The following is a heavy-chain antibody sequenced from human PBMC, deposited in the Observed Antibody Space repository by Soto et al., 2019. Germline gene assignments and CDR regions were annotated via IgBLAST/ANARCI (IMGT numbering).Heavy chain of an antibody. D-gene: IGHD1-26*01. CDR3: AREYGGSRVFDY. CDR2: INPNADST. J-gene: IGHJ4*02. V-gene: IGHV1-46*01. CDR1: GYTFTNYF. Sequence: GASVKVSCKTSGYTFTNYFIHWVRQAPGQGLEWMGIINPNADSTNYAQKFQGRVTVTRDTSTSTVYMELRSLRSEDTAVYFCAREYGGSRVFDYWGQGTLVTVSS.